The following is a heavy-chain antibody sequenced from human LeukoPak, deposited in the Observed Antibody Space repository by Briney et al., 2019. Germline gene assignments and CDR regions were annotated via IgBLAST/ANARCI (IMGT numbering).Heavy chain of an antibody. CDR3: ARAPYYDFWSGWDY. J-gene: IGHJ4*02. D-gene: IGHD3-3*01. Sequence: SETLSLTCTGSGGSISSYYWSWIRQPPGKGLEWIGYIYYSGSTNYNPSLKSRVTISVDTSKNQFSLKLSSVTAADTAVYYCARAPYYDFWSGWDYWGQGTLVTVSS. CDR1: GGSISSYY. CDR2: IYYSGST. V-gene: IGHV4-59*01.